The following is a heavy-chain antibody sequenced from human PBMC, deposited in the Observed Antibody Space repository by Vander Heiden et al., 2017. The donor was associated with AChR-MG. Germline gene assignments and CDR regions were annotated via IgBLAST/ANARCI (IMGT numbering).Heavy chain of an antibody. CDR1: GFTFRRYW. V-gene: IGHV3-7*01. Sequence: EVQLVESGRGLVQPGGSLRLSCAASGFTFRRYWMSWGRQAPGKGLEWVASIKQGGSDKYYVDSVKGRFTISRDNAQNSLSLQMNSLRAEDTSVYYCARRVGGRQQLAGEFDIWGQGTMVTVSS. J-gene: IGHJ3*02. D-gene: IGHD6-13*01. CDR3: ARRVGGRQQLAGEFDI. CDR2: IKQGGSDK.